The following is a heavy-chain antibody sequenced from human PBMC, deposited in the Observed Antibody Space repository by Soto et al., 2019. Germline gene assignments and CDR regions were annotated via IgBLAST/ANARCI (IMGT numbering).Heavy chain of an antibody. J-gene: IGHJ6*02. CDR2: ISYDGSNK. CDR3: ARDYSNQLVYGMDV. CDR1: GFTFSSYA. V-gene: IGHV3-30-3*01. Sequence: GGSLRLSCAASGFTFSSYAMHWVRQAPGKGLEWVAVISYDGSNKYYADSGKGRFTLSRDNSKNTLYLQMNSLRAEDTAVDYCARDYSNQLVYGMDVWGQGTTVTVSS. D-gene: IGHD4-4*01.